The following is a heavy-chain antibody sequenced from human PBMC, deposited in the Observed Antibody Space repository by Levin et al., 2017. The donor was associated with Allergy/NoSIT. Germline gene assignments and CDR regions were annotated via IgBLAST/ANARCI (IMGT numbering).Heavy chain of an antibody. J-gene: IGHJ6*02. CDR2: INPNSGGT. CDR1: GYTFTGYY. CDR3: AGTPAGGQLLQNGGGEYYDYGMDV. V-gene: IGHV1-2*02. Sequence: GESLKISCKASGYTFTGYYMHWVRQAPGQGLEWMGWINPNSGGTNYAQKFQGRVTMTRDTSISTAYMELSRLRSDDTAVYYCAGTPAGGQLLQNGGGEYYDYGMDVWGQGTTVTVSS. D-gene: IGHD2-2*01.